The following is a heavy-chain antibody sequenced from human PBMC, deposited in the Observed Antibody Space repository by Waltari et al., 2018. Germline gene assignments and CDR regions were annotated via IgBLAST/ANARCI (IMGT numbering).Heavy chain of an antibody. J-gene: IGHJ5*02. CDR1: GYTFTGYY. CDR3: AREPGIAVAGWFDP. D-gene: IGHD6-19*01. CDR2: INPNRGGT. V-gene: IGHV1-2*02. Sequence: QVQLVQSGAEVKKPGASVKVSCKASGYTFTGYYMHWVRQAPGQGLEWMGWINPNRGGTNYAQKFQGRVTMTRDTSISTAYMELSRLRSDDTAVYYCAREPGIAVAGWFDPWGQGTLVTVSS.